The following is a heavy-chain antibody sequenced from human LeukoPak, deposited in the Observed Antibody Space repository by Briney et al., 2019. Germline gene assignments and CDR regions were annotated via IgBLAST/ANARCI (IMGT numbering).Heavy chain of an antibody. V-gene: IGHV1-18*01. D-gene: IGHD4-17*01. CDR1: GYTFTIYG. J-gene: IGHJ4*02. CDR2: ISAYNGNT. Sequence: GASVKVSCKASGYTFTIYGISWVRQAPGQGLEWMGWISAYNGNTNYAQKLQGRVTMTTDTSTSTAYMELRSLRSDDTAMYYCARVLNIDYGDYEAFDYWGQGTLVTVSS. CDR3: ARVLNIDYGDYEAFDY.